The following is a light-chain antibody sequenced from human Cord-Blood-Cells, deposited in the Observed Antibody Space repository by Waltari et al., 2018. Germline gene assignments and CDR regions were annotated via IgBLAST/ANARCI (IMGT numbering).Light chain of an antibody. J-gene: IGKJ1*01. V-gene: IGKV1-39*01. CDR2: AAS. Sequence: DIQMTQSPSSLSASVGDRVTITCRANQSISSYLNWYQQKPGKAPKLLIYAASSLQSGVPERFSGSGSGTDFTLTISSLQPEDFATYYCQQSYSTPWTFGQGTKVEIK. CDR1: QSISSY. CDR3: QQSYSTPWT.